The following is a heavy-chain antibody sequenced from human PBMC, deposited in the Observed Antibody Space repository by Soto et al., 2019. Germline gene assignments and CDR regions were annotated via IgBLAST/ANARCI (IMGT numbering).Heavy chain of an antibody. Sequence: PSETLSLTCAVYGGSFSGYYWSWIRQPPGKGLEWIGEINHSGSTNYNPSLKSRVTISVDTSKNQFSLKLSSVTAADTAVYYCARDPGFWSGYYRVSCYYGMDVWGQGTTVTVSS. CDR3: ARDPGFWSGYYRVSCYYGMDV. D-gene: IGHD3-3*01. J-gene: IGHJ6*02. CDR1: GGSFSGYY. CDR2: INHSGST. V-gene: IGHV4-34*01.